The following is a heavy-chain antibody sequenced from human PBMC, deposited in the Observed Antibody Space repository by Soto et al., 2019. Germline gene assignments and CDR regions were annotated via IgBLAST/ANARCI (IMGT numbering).Heavy chain of an antibody. V-gene: IGHV1-8*01. Sequence: QVQLVQSGAEVKKPGPPVKVSCKAPGYTFTSYDINWVRQATGKGLEWRGWMNPNSGNTGYAQKFQGRVTMTRNTSISTAYMELSSLRSEDTAVYYCARGGYCSGGSCYGIYYYGMDVWGQGTTVTVSS. CDR1: GYTFTSYD. CDR3: ARGGYCSGGSCYGIYYYGMDV. D-gene: IGHD2-15*01. CDR2: MNPNSGNT. J-gene: IGHJ6*02.